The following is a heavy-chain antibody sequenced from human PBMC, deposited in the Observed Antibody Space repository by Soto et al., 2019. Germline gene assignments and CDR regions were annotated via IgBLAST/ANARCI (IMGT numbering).Heavy chain of an antibody. V-gene: IGHV3-30-3*01. CDR1: GFIFNSYS. J-gene: IGHJ4*02. Sequence: QVQLVESGGGVVQPGTSLRLSCAASGFIFNSYSIHWVRQAPGKGLEWVTVISFDGNTQYYGDSLKGRFIVSREDSKNTAYLQTIDLRTDDTAVYYCANVARASPVSSPAFDSWGQGSLVIVSS. CDR3: ANVARASPVSSPAFDS. CDR2: ISFDGNTQ.